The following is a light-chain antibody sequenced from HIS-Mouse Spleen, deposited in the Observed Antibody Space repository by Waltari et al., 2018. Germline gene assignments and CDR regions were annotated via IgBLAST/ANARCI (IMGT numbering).Light chain of an antibody. J-gene: IGLJ2*01. CDR2: GKN. V-gene: IGLV3-19*01. CDR1: SLRSYY. CDR3: QAWDSSYSV. Sequence: SSELTQDPAVSVALGQPVRITCQGDSLRSYYASWYQQKPGQAPVLVIYGKNNRPSGIPDRFSGSSSGNTASLTITGAQAEDEADYYCQAWDSSYSVFGGGTKLTVL.